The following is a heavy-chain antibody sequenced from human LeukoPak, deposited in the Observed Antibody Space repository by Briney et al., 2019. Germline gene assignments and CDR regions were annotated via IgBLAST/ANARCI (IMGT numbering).Heavy chain of an antibody. D-gene: IGHD2-15*01. CDR1: GYTFTGYY. Sequence: ASVKVSCKASGYTFTGYYMHWVRQAPGQGLEWMGWINPNSGGTNYAQKFQGRVTMTRDTPISTAYMELSRLRSDDTAVYYCARDLGDIVVVVAATLNYWGQGTLVTVSS. CDR2: INPNSGGT. V-gene: IGHV1-2*02. J-gene: IGHJ4*02. CDR3: ARDLGDIVVVVAATLNY.